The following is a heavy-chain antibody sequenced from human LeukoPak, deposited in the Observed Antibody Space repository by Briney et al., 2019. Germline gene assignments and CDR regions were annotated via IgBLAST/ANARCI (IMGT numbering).Heavy chain of an antibody. D-gene: IGHD6-19*01. Sequence: SETLSLTCTVSGGSISSRGYYWGWIRQPPGKGLEWIGSMFYSGSTYYNPSLKSRVTISVDTSKNQFSLKLNSVTAADTAVYYCARERPSSGWYRPQGDIDYWGQGTLVTVSS. V-gene: IGHV4-39*07. CDR3: ARERPSSGWYRPQGDIDY. CDR1: GGSISSRGYY. J-gene: IGHJ4*02. CDR2: MFYSGST.